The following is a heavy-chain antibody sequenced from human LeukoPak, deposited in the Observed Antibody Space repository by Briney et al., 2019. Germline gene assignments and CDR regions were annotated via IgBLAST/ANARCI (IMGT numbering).Heavy chain of an antibody. J-gene: IGHJ5*02. CDR1: GFTVRNNY. Sequence: GGSLRLSCAASGFTVRNNYMSWVRQAPGRRLEWVSLIYGDGRTYYADSVKGRFTISRDNSQNTLYLQMNSLRPEDTAVYYCTRDRAGTQTWVEFDPWGQGTVVTVSS. D-gene: IGHD3-10*01. CDR3: TRDRAGTQTWVEFDP. V-gene: IGHV3-66*02. CDR2: IYGDGRT.